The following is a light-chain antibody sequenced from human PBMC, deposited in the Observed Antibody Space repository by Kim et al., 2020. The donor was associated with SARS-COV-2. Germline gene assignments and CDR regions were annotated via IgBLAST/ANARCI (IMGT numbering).Light chain of an antibody. Sequence: SYELTQPPSVSVSPGQTASITCSGDNLGDKYACWYQQKPGQSPVLVIYQDSKRPSGIPERFSGSNSGNTATLTISGTQAMDEADYYCQAWDSSTWVFGGGTKVTVL. J-gene: IGLJ3*02. V-gene: IGLV3-1*01. CDR2: QDS. CDR1: NLGDKY. CDR3: QAWDSSTWV.